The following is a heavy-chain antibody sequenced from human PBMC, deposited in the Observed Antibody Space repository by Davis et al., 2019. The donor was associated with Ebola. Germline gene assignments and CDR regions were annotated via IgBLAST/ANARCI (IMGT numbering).Heavy chain of an antibody. Sequence: GESLKISCATSDFTFGSYAMSWVRQAPGKGLEWVSTISGRDDTTYYADSVKGRFTISRDNSKNTLYLQMNGLRVEDTAIYYCAKDNRNIWSEVWGQGTMVTVSS. CDR1: DFTFGSYA. D-gene: IGHD2/OR15-2a*01. V-gene: IGHV3-23*01. J-gene: IGHJ3*01. CDR3: AKDNRNIWSEV. CDR2: ISGRDDTT.